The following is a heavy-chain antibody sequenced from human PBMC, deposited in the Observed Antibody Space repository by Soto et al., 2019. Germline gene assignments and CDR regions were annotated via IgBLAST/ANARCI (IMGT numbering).Heavy chain of an antibody. J-gene: IGHJ4*02. V-gene: IGHV1-46*01. Sequence: QVQLVQSGAEVKKPGASVKVSCKASGYTFTSYYMHWVRQAPGQGLEWMGIINPSGGSTSYAQKFQGRVTMXXDXSXXTVYMELSSLRSEDTAVYYCARDSKGHSGSYSFDYWGQGTLVTVSS. CDR3: ARDSKGHSGSYSFDY. D-gene: IGHD1-26*01. CDR2: INPSGGST. CDR1: GYTFTSYY.